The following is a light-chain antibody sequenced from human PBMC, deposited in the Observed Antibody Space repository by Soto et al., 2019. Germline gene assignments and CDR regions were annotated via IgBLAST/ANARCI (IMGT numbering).Light chain of an antibody. CDR3: QQYDNLPLT. V-gene: IGKV1-33*01. Sequence: DIQMTQSPSSLSASVGDRVTITCQASQDISNYLAWYQQKAGKAPKVLIYDASSLETGVPSRFSGSGSGTDFTFTITSLQAEDFATYYCQQYDNLPLTFGGGTKVEIK. CDR2: DAS. J-gene: IGKJ4*01. CDR1: QDISNY.